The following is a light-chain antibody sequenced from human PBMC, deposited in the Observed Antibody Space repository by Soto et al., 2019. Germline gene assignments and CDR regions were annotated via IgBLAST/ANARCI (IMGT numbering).Light chain of an antibody. CDR1: QSLLHSNGYNY. J-gene: IGKJ4*01. V-gene: IGKV2-28*01. Sequence: DIVMTQSPFSLPVTPGEPASISCRSSQSLLHSNGYNYLDWYLQKPGQSPQLLIYLGSNRASGVPDRFSGSGSGTDFTLNMSRVEAEDVGVYYCMQALQTPLTFGGGTKVEIK. CDR3: MQALQTPLT. CDR2: LGS.